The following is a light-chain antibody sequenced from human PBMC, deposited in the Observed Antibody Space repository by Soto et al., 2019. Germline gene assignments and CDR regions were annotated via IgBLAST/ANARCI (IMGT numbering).Light chain of an antibody. Sequence: DIQMTQSPSTLSASVGDRVTVTCRASQSISSWLAWYQQKPGRAPKLLIYKASSLESGVPSRFSGSGSGTEFTLTISSLQPDDFATYYCQQYDSFSLTFGGGTKVEIK. J-gene: IGKJ4*01. CDR3: QQYDSFSLT. CDR1: QSISSW. V-gene: IGKV1-5*03. CDR2: KAS.